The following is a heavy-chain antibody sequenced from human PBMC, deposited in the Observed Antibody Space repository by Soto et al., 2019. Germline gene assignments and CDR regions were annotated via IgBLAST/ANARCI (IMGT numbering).Heavy chain of an antibody. Sequence: GSLRLSCAASGFTFSSYAMSWVCQAPGKGLEWVSTISGTGGTTYYADSVKGRFTISRDNSMNTLYLQMNTLRAEDTAIYYCAKVSSSWYAGFFDLWGQGTLVTVSS. J-gene: IGHJ4*02. D-gene: IGHD6-13*01. CDR2: ISGTGGTT. V-gene: IGHV3-23*01. CDR1: GFTFSSYA. CDR3: AKVSSSWYAGFFDL.